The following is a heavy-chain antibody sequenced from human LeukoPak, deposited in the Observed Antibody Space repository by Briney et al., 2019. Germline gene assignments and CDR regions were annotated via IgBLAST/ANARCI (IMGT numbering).Heavy chain of an antibody. CDR3: ARDSLVGSGSYYGD. CDR1: GYTFTGYY. Sequence: GASVKVSCKASGYTFTGYYMHWVRQAPGQGLEWMGWINPNSGGTNYAQKFQGRVTMTRDTSISTAYMELSRLRSDDTAVYYCARDSLVGSGSYYGDWGQGTLVTVSS. V-gene: IGHV1-2*02. D-gene: IGHD3-10*01. CDR2: INPNSGGT. J-gene: IGHJ4*02.